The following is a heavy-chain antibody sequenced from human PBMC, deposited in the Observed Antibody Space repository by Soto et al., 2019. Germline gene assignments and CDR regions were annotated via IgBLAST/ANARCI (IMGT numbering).Heavy chain of an antibody. CDR1: GYTFNSYG. CDR2: ISAYDGDT. V-gene: IGHV1-18*01. D-gene: IGHD1-26*01. Sequence: QVQLVQSGAEVKKPGASVKVSCKASGYTFNSYGISWLRQAPGQGLEWMGWISAYDGDTKYAQKFQGRVTMTTDTSTSTANMEVRSLRSDDTAVYYCARSSGTYYIWFDPWGQGTLVTVSS. J-gene: IGHJ5*02. CDR3: ARSSGTYYIWFDP.